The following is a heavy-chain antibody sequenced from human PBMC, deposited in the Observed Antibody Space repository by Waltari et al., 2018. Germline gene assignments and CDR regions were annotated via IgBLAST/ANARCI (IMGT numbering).Heavy chain of an antibody. CDR2: NSRSSNYI. V-gene: IGHV3-21*01. J-gene: IGHJ4*02. CDR3: ARDFTSWGFDY. CDR1: GFTFSRYS. D-gene: IGHD2-2*01. Sequence: EVQLVESGGGLVKPGGSLRLSCAASGFTFSRYSMSWVRQAPGKGMEWGSANSRSSNYIYYADSLKGRFTIFRDNAKHSLFLQMNSLRAEDTAVYYCARDFTSWGFDYWGQGTLVTVSS.